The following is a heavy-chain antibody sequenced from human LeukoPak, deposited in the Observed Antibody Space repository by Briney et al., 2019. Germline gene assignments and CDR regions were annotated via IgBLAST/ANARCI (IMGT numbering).Heavy chain of an antibody. V-gene: IGHV3-53*01. Sequence: GGSLRLSCAASGFTVSSNYMSWVRQAPGKGLEWVSVIYSGGSTYYADSVKGRFTISRDNSKSTLYLQMNSLRAEDTAVYYCAKEDSTSCYAPLDYWGQGTLVTVSS. CDR3: AKEDSTSCYAPLDY. D-gene: IGHD2-2*01. J-gene: IGHJ4*02. CDR2: IYSGGST. CDR1: GFTVSSNY.